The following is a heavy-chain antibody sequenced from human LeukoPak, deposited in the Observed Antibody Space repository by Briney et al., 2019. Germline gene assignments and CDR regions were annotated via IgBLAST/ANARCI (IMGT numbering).Heavy chain of an antibody. CDR1: GGSISSYY. Sequence: SETLSLTCTVSGGSISSYYWSWIRQPPGKGLEWIGEINHSGSANYNPSLKSRVTISVDTSKNQFSLKLSSVTAADTAVYYCARVNSNYGLDYWGQGTLVTVSS. J-gene: IGHJ4*02. CDR3: ARVNSNYGLDY. CDR2: INHSGSA. V-gene: IGHV4-34*01. D-gene: IGHD4-11*01.